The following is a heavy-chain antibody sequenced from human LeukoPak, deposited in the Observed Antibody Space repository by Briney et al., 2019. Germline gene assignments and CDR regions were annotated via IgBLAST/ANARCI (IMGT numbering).Heavy chain of an antibody. CDR1: GFTFSSYS. J-gene: IGHJ4*02. CDR2: ISSSSSYI. V-gene: IGHV3-21*01. CDR3: ARVDVSGYYYPPDY. Sequence: GGSLRLSCAASGFTFSSYSMNWVRQAPGKGLEWVSSISSSSSYIYYADSVKGRFTISRDNAKNSLYLQMNSLRAEDTAVYYCARVDVSGYYYPPDYWGQGTLVTLSS. D-gene: IGHD3-22*01.